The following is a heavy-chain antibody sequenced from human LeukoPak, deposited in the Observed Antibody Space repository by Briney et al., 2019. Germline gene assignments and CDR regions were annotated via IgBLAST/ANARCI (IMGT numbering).Heavy chain of an antibody. CDR3: AKHDGWELHGYCFDY. CDR1: GFIFRDYA. D-gene: IGHD1-26*01. J-gene: IGHJ4*02. Sequence: GGSLRLSCVASGFIFRDYAMGWVRQAPGKGLEWVATINKNGAEMFYADSVKGRFTISRDNSKNTLNMHLRSLRADDTAVYYCAKHDGWELHGYCFDYWGQGTLVTASS. CDR2: INKNGAEM. V-gene: IGHV3-23*01.